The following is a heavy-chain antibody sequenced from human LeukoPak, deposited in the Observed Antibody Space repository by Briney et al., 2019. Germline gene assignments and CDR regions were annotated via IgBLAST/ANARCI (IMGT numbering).Heavy chain of an antibody. CDR3: ARAGSIGYSYGSRAFDI. Sequence: GGSLRLSCAASGITFSDYYMSWVRQAPGKGLEWVSVIYSGGSTYYADSVKGRFTISRDNSKNTLYLQMNSLRAEDTAVYYCARAGSIGYSYGSRAFDIWGQGTMVTVSS. J-gene: IGHJ3*02. CDR2: IYSGGST. CDR1: GITFSDYY. D-gene: IGHD5-18*01. V-gene: IGHV3-66*01.